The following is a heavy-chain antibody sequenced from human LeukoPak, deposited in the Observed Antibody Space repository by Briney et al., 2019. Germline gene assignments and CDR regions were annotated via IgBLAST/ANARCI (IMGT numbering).Heavy chain of an antibody. J-gene: IGHJ4*02. CDR3: ARAYGSGSYFDY. V-gene: IGHV1-69*13. CDR1: GYTFTSYA. D-gene: IGHD3-10*01. CDR2: IIPIFGTA. Sequence: SVKVSCKASGYTFTSYAISWVRQAPGQGLEWMGGIIPIFGTANYAQKFQGRVTITADESTSTAYMELSSLRSEDTAVYYCARAYGSGSYFDYWGQGTLVTVSS.